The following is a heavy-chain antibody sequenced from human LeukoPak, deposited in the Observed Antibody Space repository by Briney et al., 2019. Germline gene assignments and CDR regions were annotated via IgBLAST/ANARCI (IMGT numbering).Heavy chain of an antibody. D-gene: IGHD2-21*01. CDR2: ISSSGSTV. J-gene: IGHJ4*02. V-gene: IGHV3-48*03. Sequence: GGSLRLSCAASGFTFSSYEMNWVRQAPGKGLEWVSYISSSGSTVYYADSVKGRFTISRDNSKNTLYLQMNRLRVEDAALYYCARAPVTSCRGAFCYPFDLWGQGVLVTVSS. CDR1: GFTFSSYE. CDR3: ARAPVTSCRGAFCYPFDL.